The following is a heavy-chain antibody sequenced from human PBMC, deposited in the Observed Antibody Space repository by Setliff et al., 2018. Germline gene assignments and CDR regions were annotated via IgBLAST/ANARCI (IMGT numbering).Heavy chain of an antibody. V-gene: IGHV3-30*02. Sequence: PGGSLRLSCAASGFSFGGHDMHWVRQAPGKGLEWVAFIRYDGTTESYADSVRGRFTISRDNSKNTLYVQMNTLGPEDTAVYYCARPFSYSSGWYVYGYWGQGTLVTVSS. CDR2: IRYDGTTE. CDR1: GFSFGGHD. CDR3: ARPFSYSSGWYVYGY. D-gene: IGHD6-19*01. J-gene: IGHJ4*02.